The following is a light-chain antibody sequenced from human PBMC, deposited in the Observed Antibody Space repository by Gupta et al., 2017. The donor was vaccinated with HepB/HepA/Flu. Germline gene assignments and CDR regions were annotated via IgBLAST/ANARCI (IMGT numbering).Light chain of an antibody. J-gene: IGLJ2*01. Sequence: SYELIHPPSVSPSPGQTAIITCSGETLGDKYACWYQQKPDQSPALVIYQDNKRPSGTPERFSGSNSGKKATLTISGTQAMDEGDYYCQAWDSSTGVFGGGTKLTVL. V-gene: IGLV3-1*01. CDR1: TLGDKY. CDR2: QDN. CDR3: QAWDSSTGV.